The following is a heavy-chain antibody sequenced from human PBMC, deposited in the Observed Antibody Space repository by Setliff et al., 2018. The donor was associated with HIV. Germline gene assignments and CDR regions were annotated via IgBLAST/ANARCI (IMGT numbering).Heavy chain of an antibody. D-gene: IGHD3-3*01. CDR3: VSGPLSGYGYYFDY. V-gene: IGHV4-59*01. J-gene: IGHJ4*02. CDR2: IYYSGST. CDR1: GGSITGYF. Sequence: SETLSLTCTVSGGSITGYFWSWIRQPPGKGLEWIGYIYYSGSTDYNPSLKSRVTITVDRSKNQFSLILSSVAAADTAVYYCVSGPLSGYGYYFDYWGQGALVTVSS.